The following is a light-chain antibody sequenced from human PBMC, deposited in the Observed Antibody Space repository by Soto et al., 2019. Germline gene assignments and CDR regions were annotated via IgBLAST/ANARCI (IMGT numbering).Light chain of an antibody. J-gene: IGLJ3*02. CDR2: DVS. CDR3: SSYASSGTLGV. CDR1: SSDVGGYNY. Sequence: QSALTQPASVSGSPGQSITISCTGTSSDVGGYNYVSWYQQHPGKAPELMIYDVSNRPSGVSNRFSGSKSGNTASLTISGLQAEDEAEYYCSSYASSGTLGVFGGGTKVTVL. V-gene: IGLV2-14*03.